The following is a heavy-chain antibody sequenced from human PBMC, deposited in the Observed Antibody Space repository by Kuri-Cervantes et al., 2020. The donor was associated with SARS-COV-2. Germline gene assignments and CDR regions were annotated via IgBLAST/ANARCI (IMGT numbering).Heavy chain of an antibody. CDR3: ARVGIYDYSNYRPFDY. V-gene: IGHV1-2*02. J-gene: IGHJ4*02. CDR1: GYTFTGYY. Sequence: ASVKVSCKASGYTFTGYYTHWVRQAPGQGLEWMGWINPNSGGTNYAQKFQGRVTMTRDTSISTAYMELSRLRSDDTAVYYCARVGIYDYSNYRPFDYWGQGTLVTVSS. CDR2: INPNSGGT. D-gene: IGHD4-11*01.